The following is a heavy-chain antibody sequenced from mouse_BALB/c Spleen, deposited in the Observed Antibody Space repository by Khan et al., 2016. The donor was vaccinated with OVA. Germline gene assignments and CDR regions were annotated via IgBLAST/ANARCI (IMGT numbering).Heavy chain of an antibody. CDR3: ARGTTASYWYFDV. CDR1: GYSFTSYW. D-gene: IGHD1-1*02. J-gene: IGHJ1*01. V-gene: IGHV1S82*01. CDR2: NHPSDSET. Sequence: QVQLQQSGAELVRPGASVKLSCKASGYSFTSYWLNWVKQRPGKGLEWIGLNHPSDSETRLNQTFKDKATLTVAKSSSTVFMQLSSPTSEEPSDYYYARGTTASYWYFDVWGAGTTVTVAS.